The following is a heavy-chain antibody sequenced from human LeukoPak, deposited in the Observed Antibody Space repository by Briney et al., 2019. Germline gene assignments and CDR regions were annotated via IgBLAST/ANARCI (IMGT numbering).Heavy chain of an antibody. J-gene: IGHJ3*02. CDR1: GGSISSYY. CDR2: LSYTRNT. Sequence: PSGTLSLTCTVSGGSISSYYWSWLRQSPRKGLEYIGFLSYTRNTNYNPSLRSRVTISVDTSKNQFSLKLSSVTAADTAVYYCARDLAYGSSLRGAFDIWGQGTTVIVSS. V-gene: IGHV4-59*01. D-gene: IGHD6-13*01. CDR3: ARDLAYGSSLRGAFDI.